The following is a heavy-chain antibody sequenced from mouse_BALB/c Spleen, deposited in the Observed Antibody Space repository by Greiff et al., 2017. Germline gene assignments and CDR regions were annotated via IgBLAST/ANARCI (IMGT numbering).Heavy chain of an antibody. CDR1: GYTFTDYA. V-gene: IGHV1S137*01. D-gene: IGHD2-3*01. CDR3: ARLGDGYYVFDY. J-gene: IGHJ2*01. Sequence: VQLQQSGAELVRPGVSVKISCKGSGYTFTDYAMHWVKQSHAKSLEWIGVISTYYGDASYNQKFKGKATMTVDKSSSTAYMELARLTSEDSAIYYCARLGDGYYVFDYWGQGTTLTVSS. CDR2: ISTYYGDA.